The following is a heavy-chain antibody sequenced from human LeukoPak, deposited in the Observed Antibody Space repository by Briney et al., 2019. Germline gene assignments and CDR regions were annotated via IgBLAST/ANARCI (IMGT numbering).Heavy chain of an antibody. D-gene: IGHD3-22*01. CDR3: ARAPFYYLVNWFDP. CDR2: TYYSGST. Sequence: SQTLSLTCTVSGGSISSGGYYWSWIRQHPGKGLEWIGYTYYSGSTYYNPSLKSRVTISVDTSKNQFSLKLSSVTAADTAVYYCARAPFYYLVNWFDPWGQGTLVTVSS. J-gene: IGHJ5*02. CDR1: GGSISSGGYY. V-gene: IGHV4-31*03.